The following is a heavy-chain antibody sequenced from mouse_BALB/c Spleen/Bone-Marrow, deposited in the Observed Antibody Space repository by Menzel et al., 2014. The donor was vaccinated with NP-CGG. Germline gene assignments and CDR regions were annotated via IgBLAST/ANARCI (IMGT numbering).Heavy chain of an antibody. Sequence: EVMLVESGGGLVQPGGSLKLSCAASGFTFSSYTMSWVRQTPEKRLEWVAYISNGGGSTYYPDTVKGRFTISRDNAKNTLYLQMSSLKSEDTAMYYCARHKNGVFDYWGQGPTLTVSS. CDR2: ISNGGGST. CDR1: GFTFSSYT. CDR3: ARHKNGVFDY. J-gene: IGHJ2*01. V-gene: IGHV5-12-2*01.